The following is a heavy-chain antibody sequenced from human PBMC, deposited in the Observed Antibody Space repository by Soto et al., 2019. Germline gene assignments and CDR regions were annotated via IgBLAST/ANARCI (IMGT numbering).Heavy chain of an antibody. CDR2: IWYDGCNK. Sequence: LRLSSAASGFNVSSYGMHWVRQAPGKGLEGVAVIWYDGCNKYYAHYVKGRFTISIDNSKNTLYLQINSLRAEDTAVYYCAKGFRQDSRSYYYRMDVWGEGTQVTVS. D-gene: IGHD4-4*01. CDR3: AKGFRQDSRSYYYRMDV. CDR1: GFNVSSYG. J-gene: IGHJ6*02. V-gene: IGHV3-33*06.